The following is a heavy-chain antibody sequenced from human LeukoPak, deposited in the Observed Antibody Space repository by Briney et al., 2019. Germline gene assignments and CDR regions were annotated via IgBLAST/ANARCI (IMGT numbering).Heavy chain of an antibody. CDR3: AKTYRGELLPRVYNWFDP. CDR1: GFTFSTYP. J-gene: IGHJ5*02. D-gene: IGHD1-26*01. V-gene: IGHV3-23*01. Sequence: PAESLRLSCVASGFTFSTYPMIWVRQAPGKGLEWVSTISGSGGSTYYADSVKGRFTISRDNSKNTMSLQTNSLRAEESAIYYCAKTYRGELLPRVYNWFDPWGQGTLVTVSS. CDR2: ISGSGGST.